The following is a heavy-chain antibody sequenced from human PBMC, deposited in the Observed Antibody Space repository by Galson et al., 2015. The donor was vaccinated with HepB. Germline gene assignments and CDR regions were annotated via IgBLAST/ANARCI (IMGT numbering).Heavy chain of an antibody. CDR3: ARDGEQWLVRGWFDP. Sequence: SLRLSCAASGFTFSSYGMHWVRQAPGKGLEWVAVIWYDGSNKYYADSVKGRFTISRDNSKNTLYLQMNSLRAEDTAVYYCARDGEQWLVRGWFDPWGQGTLVTVSS. V-gene: IGHV3-33*01. D-gene: IGHD6-19*01. CDR1: GFTFSSYG. J-gene: IGHJ5*02. CDR2: IWYDGSNK.